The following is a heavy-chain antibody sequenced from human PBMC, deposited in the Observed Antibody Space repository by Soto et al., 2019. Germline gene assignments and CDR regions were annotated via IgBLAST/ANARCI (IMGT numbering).Heavy chain of an antibody. Sequence: QVQLVESGGGVVQPGRSLRLSCAASGFTFSSYGMHWVRQAPGKGLERVAVISYDGSNKYYADSVKGRFTISRDNSKNTLYLQMNSLRAEDTAVYYCAKDGGDSSGYQYYYYGMDVWGQGTTVTVSS. CDR2: ISYDGSNK. V-gene: IGHV3-30*18. CDR1: GFTFSSYG. J-gene: IGHJ6*02. CDR3: AKDGGDSSGYQYYYYGMDV. D-gene: IGHD3-22*01.